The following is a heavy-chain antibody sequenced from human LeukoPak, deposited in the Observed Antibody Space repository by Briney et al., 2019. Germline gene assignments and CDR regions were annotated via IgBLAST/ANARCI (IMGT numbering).Heavy chain of an antibody. CDR3: ARVPPRQLVRGEWFDP. V-gene: IGHV1-46*01. CDR1: GYIFTSYF. J-gene: IGHJ5*02. Sequence: ASVKVSCKASGYIFTSYFMHWVRQAPGQGLEWMGLINPSGGSTRYAQKFQGRVTMTRDMSTSTVYMELSSLRSEDTAVYYCARVPPRQLVRGEWFDPWGQGTLVTVSS. D-gene: IGHD6-13*01. CDR2: INPSGGST.